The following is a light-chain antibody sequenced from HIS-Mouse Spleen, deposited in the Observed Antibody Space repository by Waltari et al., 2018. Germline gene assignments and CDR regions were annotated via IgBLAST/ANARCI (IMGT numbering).Light chain of an antibody. V-gene: IGKV1-33*01. CDR2: DAS. CDR1: QDISNY. J-gene: IGKJ2*01. CDR3: QQYDNLPHT. Sequence: DIQMTQSPSSLSASVGDRVTITCQASQDISNYLNWYQQKPGKAPKLLIYDASNLETGVPSRVMGSGSGTDFTFTISSLQPEDIATYYCQQYDNLPHTFGQGTKLEIK.